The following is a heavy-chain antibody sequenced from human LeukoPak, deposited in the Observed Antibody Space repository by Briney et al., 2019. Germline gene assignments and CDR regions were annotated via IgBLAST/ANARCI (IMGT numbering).Heavy chain of an antibody. CDR1: GFTFSDYW. CDR3: TGGALDY. J-gene: IGHJ4*02. CDR2: INRDGREQ. Sequence: QTGGSLRLSCAASGFTFSDYWMSWVRQAPGQGLEWVAKINRDGREQHFVDSVKGRFTISRDNAKNSLFLQMDSLRAEDTAVYYCTGGALDYWGQGALVTVSS. V-gene: IGHV3-7*04.